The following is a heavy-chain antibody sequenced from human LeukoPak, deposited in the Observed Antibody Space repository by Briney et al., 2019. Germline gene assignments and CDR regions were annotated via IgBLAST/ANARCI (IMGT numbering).Heavy chain of an antibody. J-gene: IGHJ4*02. D-gene: IGHD4-23*01. Sequence: GGSLRLSCAASGFTFSSYAMSWVRQAPGEGLEWVSGINSDGSSASYADSVKGRFTISRDNAKNTLYLQMNSLRAEDTAVYYCARHLTYGGWNSWGQGTLVTVSS. CDR3: ARHLTYGGWNS. CDR2: INSDGSSA. CDR1: GFTFSSYA. V-gene: IGHV3-74*01.